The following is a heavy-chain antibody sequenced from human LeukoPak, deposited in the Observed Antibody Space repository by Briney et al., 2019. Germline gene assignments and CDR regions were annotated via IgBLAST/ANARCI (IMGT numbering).Heavy chain of an antibody. V-gene: IGHV4-61*02. CDR2: IYTSGST. CDR3: ARVFLRGALPLDSSGRRSSTYYFDY. CDR1: GGSISSGSYY. D-gene: IGHD3-22*01. Sequence: SETLSLTCTVSGGSISSGSYYWSWIRQPAGKGLEWIGRIYTSGSTNYNPSLKSRVTISVDTSKNQFSLKLSSVTAADTAVYYCARVFLRGALPLDSSGRRSSTYYFDYWGQGTLVTVSS. J-gene: IGHJ4*02.